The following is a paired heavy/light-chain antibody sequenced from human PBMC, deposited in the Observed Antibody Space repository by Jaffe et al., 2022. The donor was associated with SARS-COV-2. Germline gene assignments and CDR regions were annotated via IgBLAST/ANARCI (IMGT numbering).Light chain of an antibody. Sequence: EIVLTQSPATLSLSPGERATLSCRASQSVSSYLAWYQQKPGQAPRLLIYDASNRATGIPARFSGSGSGTDFTLTISSLEPEDFAVYYCQQRSNWEGLTFGGGTKVEIK. CDR1: QSVSSY. CDR2: DAS. CDR3: QQRSNWEGLT. J-gene: IGKJ4*01. V-gene: IGKV3-11*01.
Heavy chain of an antibody. CDR1: GFTFSSYA. Sequence: EVQLVESGGGLVQPGGSLRLSCAASGFTFSSYAMHWVRQAPGKGLEYVSAISSNGGSTYYANSVKGRFTISRDNSKNTLYLQMGSLRAEDMAVYYCARDGAAGTRAYTYPNWWFDPWGQGTLVTVSS. D-gene: IGHD6-13*01. J-gene: IGHJ5*02. CDR2: ISSNGGST. CDR3: ARDGAAGTRAYTYPNWWFDP. V-gene: IGHV3-64*01.